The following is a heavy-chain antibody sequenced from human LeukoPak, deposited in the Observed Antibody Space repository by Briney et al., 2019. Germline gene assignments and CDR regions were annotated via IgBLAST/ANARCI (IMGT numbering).Heavy chain of an antibody. D-gene: IGHD6-13*01. J-gene: IGHJ5*02. Sequence: ASVKVSCKASGGTFSSYAISWVRQAPGQGLEWMGGIIPIFSTANYAQKFQGRVTITADESTSTAYMELSSLRSEDTAVYYCARGLGIAASGPNWFDPWGQGTLVTVSS. CDR1: GGTFSSYA. CDR2: IIPIFSTA. V-gene: IGHV1-69*01. CDR3: ARGLGIAASGPNWFDP.